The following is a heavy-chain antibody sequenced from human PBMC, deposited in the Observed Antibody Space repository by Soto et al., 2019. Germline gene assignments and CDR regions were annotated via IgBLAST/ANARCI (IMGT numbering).Heavy chain of an antibody. CDR3: GSADIFVVYGCMDV. V-gene: IGHV4-30-4*01. Sequence: ASETLSLTCPVSGDSISSGANYWSWIRQPPGKGLEWIGYIYYSGSTYYKPTLKSRVTISVDRSKNLFSLNLSPVTAADTADDYWGSADIFVVYGCMDVWGQGTTVTVSS. CDR1: GDSISSGANY. J-gene: IGHJ6*02. D-gene: IGHD3-9*01. CDR2: IYYSGST.